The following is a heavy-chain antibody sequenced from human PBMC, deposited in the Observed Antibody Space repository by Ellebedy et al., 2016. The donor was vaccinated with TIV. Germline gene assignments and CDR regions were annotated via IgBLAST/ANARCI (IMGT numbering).Heavy chain of an antibody. CDR1: GGSISSYY. CDR3: ARGKDSSGNLFQH. V-gene: IGHV4-59*12. Sequence: MPGGSLRLSCTVSGGSISSYYWSWIRQPPGKGLEWIGYIHYSGSTNSNPSLKSRVTISVDTSQNQFSLRLSSVTAADTAMYYCARGKDSSGNLFQHWGQGTLVTVSS. D-gene: IGHD6-19*01. J-gene: IGHJ1*01. CDR2: IHYSGST.